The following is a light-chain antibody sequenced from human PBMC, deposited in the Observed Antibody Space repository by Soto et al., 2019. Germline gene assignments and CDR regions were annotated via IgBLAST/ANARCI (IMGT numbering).Light chain of an antibody. J-gene: IGLJ2*01. CDR3: QSYDSSLSGVV. Sequence: QAVVTQPPSVSGAPGQRVTISCAGGSSSIGAGYDVHWYQQVPGTAPKLLIYGNFNRPSGVPDRFSGSKSGTSASLAITGLQAGDEADYYCQSYDSSLSGVVFGGGTQLTVL. CDR1: SSSIGAGYD. CDR2: GNF. V-gene: IGLV1-40*01.